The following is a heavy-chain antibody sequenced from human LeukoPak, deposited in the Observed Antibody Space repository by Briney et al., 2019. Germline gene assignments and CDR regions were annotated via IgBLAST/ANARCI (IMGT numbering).Heavy chain of an antibody. CDR3: VKVALAAAGTYYFDY. Sequence: GGSLRLSCAASGFSFGSSVMSWVRQAPGKGLEWVSAITADGGGTNHADPVKGRFTISRDNSKSTLYLQMNSLRAEDTAVYYCVKVALAAAGTYYFDYWGQGTLVTVSS. J-gene: IGHJ4*02. V-gene: IGHV3-23*01. CDR1: GFSFGSSV. D-gene: IGHD6-13*01. CDR2: ITADGGGT.